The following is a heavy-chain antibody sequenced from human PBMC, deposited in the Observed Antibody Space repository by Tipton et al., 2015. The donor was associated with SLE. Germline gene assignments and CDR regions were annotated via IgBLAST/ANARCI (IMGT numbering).Heavy chain of an antibody. Sequence: TLSLTCTVSGGSISSSSYYWGWIRQPPGKGLEWIGSIYYSGSTYYNPSLKSRVTISVDTSKNKFSLKLSSVTAADTAVYYCARAGGGDSNWFDPWGQGTLVTVSS. D-gene: IGHD2-21*01. CDR2: IYYSGST. CDR1: GGSISSSSYY. CDR3: ARAGGGDSNWFDP. V-gene: IGHV4-39*07. J-gene: IGHJ5*02.